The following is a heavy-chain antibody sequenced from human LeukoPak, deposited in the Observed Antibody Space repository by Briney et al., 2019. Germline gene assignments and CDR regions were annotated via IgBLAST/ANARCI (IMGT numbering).Heavy chain of an antibody. V-gene: IGHV3-74*01. Sequence: QTGGSLRLSCAASGFTLSSYWMHWVRQAPGQGLVWVSRIKSDGSSTSYADSVKGRFTISRDNAKNTLYLQMNSLRAEDTAVYYCVIDSSRWYVAGWFFDLWGRGTLVTVSS. CDR3: VIDSSRWYVAGWFFDL. J-gene: IGHJ2*01. CDR2: IKSDGSST. CDR1: GFTLSSYW. D-gene: IGHD6-13*01.